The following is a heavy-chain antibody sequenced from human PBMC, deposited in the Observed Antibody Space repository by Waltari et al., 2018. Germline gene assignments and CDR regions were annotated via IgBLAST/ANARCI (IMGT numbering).Heavy chain of an antibody. D-gene: IGHD3-10*01. CDR1: GGSISSSSYY. CDR2: IYYSGST. J-gene: IGHJ6*02. CDR3: ARSGVLLWIREFLTDYYGMDV. V-gene: IGHV4-39*07. Sequence: QLQLQESGPGLVKPSETLSLTCTVSGGSISSSSYYWGWIRQPPGKGLGWIGSIYYSGSTYYNPSLKSRVTISVDTSKNQFSLKLSSVTAADTAVYYCARSGVLLWIREFLTDYYGMDVWGQGTTVTVSS.